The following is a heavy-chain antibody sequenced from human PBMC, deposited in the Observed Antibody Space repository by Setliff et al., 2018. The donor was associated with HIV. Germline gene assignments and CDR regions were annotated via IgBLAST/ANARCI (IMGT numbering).Heavy chain of an antibody. D-gene: IGHD3-10*01. CDR3: ARRIDNSGSLPAKNWFNT. J-gene: IGHJ5*02. CDR2: IFASGSS. CDR1: GGSISSYC. Sequence: SETLSLTCTVSGGSISSYCWNWIRQPPGKGLEWIGYIFASGSSLYNPSLQSRVSISIDTSKNQFSLKLSSVTAADTAVYYCARRIDNSGSLPAKNWFNTWGQGRLVTVSS. V-gene: IGHV4-4*09.